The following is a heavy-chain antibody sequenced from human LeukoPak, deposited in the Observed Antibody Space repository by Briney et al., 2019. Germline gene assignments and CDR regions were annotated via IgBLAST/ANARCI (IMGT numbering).Heavy chain of an antibody. CDR2: IWYDGSNK. Sequence: PGRSLRLSCAASGFTFSSYGMHWVRQAPGKGLEWVAVIWYDGSNKYYADSVKGRFTISRDNSKNTLYLQMNSLRAEDTAVYYCARGPRYCSSTSCYAGFDYWGQGTLVTVSS. V-gene: IGHV3-33*01. J-gene: IGHJ4*02. CDR3: ARGPRYCSSTSCYAGFDY. D-gene: IGHD2-2*01. CDR1: GFTFSSYG.